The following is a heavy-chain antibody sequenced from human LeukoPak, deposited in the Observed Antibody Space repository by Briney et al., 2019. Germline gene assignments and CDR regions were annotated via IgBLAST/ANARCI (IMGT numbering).Heavy chain of an antibody. CDR3: AKTHSSSWHPLDF. V-gene: IGHV3-23*01. D-gene: IGHD6-13*01. Sequence: PGGSLRLSCAASGFTFSSYAMSWVRQAPGKGLEWVSAIVGDGGSTYYADSVKGRLTISRDNSNNTLYLQMNNLRAEDTAVYYCAKTHSSSWHPLDFWGQGTLVTASS. CDR1: GFTFSSYA. J-gene: IGHJ4*02. CDR2: IVGDGGST.